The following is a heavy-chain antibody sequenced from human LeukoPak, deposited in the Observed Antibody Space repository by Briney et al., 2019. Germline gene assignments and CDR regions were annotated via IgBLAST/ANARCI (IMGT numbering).Heavy chain of an antibody. CDR2: IYPSGIT. CDR3: ARTRTKYYYDSSGTRQNWFDP. J-gene: IGHJ5*02. CDR1: GGSISSYY. Sequence: PSETLSLTCTVSGGSISSYYWSWIRQPAGKGLEWIGRIYPSGITNYNSSLKSRVTMSVDTSKNQFSLRLSSVTAADTAVYYCARTRTKYYYDSSGTRQNWFDPWGQGTLVTVSS. D-gene: IGHD3-22*01. V-gene: IGHV4-4*07.